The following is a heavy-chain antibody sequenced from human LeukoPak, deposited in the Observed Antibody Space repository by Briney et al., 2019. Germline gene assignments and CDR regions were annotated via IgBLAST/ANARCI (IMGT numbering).Heavy chain of an antibody. CDR3: ARDPYSGSYGNYYYYYMDV. V-gene: IGHV3-21*01. J-gene: IGHJ6*03. CDR1: GFTFSSYT. D-gene: IGHD1-26*01. CDR2: ISSSSSYI. Sequence: GRSLRLSCAASGFTFSSYTMNWVRQAPGKGLEWVSSISSSSSYIYYADSVKGRFTISRDNAKNSLYLQMNSLRVEDTAVYYCARDPYSGSYGNYYYYYMDVWGKGTTVTISS.